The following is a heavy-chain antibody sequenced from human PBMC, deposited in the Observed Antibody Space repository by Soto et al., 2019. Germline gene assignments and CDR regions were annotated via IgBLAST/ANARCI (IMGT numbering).Heavy chain of an antibody. CDR2: INHSGST. CDR1: GGSFSGYY. Sequence: QVQLQQWGAGLLKPSETLSLTCAVYGGSFSGYYWSWIRQPPGKGLEWIGEINHSGSTNYNPSLXRXVHXSVDTSKNQFSLKLSSVTAADTAVYYCASSPLFDYWGQGTLVTVSS. CDR3: ASSPLFDY. J-gene: IGHJ4*02. V-gene: IGHV4-34*01.